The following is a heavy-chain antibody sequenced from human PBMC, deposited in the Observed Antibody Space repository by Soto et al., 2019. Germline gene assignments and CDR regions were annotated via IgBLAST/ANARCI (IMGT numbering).Heavy chain of an antibody. CDR1: GGTFSSYA. J-gene: IGHJ4*02. CDR3: AAAGNYWNYPQN. V-gene: IGHV1-69*13. CDR2: IIPIFGTA. D-gene: IGHD1-7*01. Sequence: WASVKVSCKASGGTFSSYAISWVRQAPGQGLEWMGGIIPIFGTANYAQKFQGRVTITADESTSTAYMELSSLRSEDTAVYYCAAAGNYWNYPQNWGQGTLVTVSS.